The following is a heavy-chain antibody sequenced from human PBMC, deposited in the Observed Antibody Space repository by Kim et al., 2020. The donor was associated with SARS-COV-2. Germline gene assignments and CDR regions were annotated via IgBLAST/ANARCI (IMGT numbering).Heavy chain of an antibody. Sequence: NYNPSLTSRVTISVDTSKNQFSLKLSSVTAADTAVYYCAVGGYYYEAFDIWGQGTMVTVSS. D-gene: IGHD3-22*01. J-gene: IGHJ3*02. V-gene: IGHV4-4*09. CDR3: AVGGYYYEAFDI.